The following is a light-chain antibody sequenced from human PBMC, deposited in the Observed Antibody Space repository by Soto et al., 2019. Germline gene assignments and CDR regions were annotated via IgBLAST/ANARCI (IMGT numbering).Light chain of an antibody. CDR3: QQYNDWPTWT. CDR2: GAS. J-gene: IGKJ1*01. Sequence: EIVMTQSPATLSVSPGERATLSCRASQSVNSNLAWYQQKPGQVPRLLIYGASTRATGIPARFSGSGSGTDFTLTISSLQSEDFAVYYCQQYNDWPTWTFGQGTKVEIK. V-gene: IGKV3-15*01. CDR1: QSVNSN.